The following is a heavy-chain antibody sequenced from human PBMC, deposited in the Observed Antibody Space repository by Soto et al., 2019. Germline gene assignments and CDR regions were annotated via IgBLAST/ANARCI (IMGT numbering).Heavy chain of an antibody. V-gene: IGHV3-53*01. CDR2: IYSGGST. J-gene: IGHJ6*02. CDR1: GFTVSSNY. Sequence: GGSLRLSCAASGFTVSSNYMSWVRQAPGKGLEWVSVIYSGGSTYYADSVKGRFTISRDNSKNTLYLQMNSLRAEDTAVYYCARDRRAYYYGSGGSYYYYGMDVWGQGTTVTVSS. D-gene: IGHD3-10*01. CDR3: ARDRRAYYYGSGGSYYYYGMDV.